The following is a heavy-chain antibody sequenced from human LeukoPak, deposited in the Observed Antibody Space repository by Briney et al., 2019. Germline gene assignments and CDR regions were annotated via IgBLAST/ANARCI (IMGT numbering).Heavy chain of an antibody. CDR1: GFMFSNHG. J-gene: IGHJ4*02. CDR3: ARHRTASPLSTSPFDD. D-gene: IGHD2-2*01. CDR2: IYSGGTT. Sequence: PGRSLRLSCAVSGFMFSNHGMHWVRQAPGKGLEWVSVIYSGGTTYYADSVKGRFTISRDNSKNALYLQMNSLRAEDTAVYFCARHRTASPLSTSPFDDWGQGTLVTVSS. V-gene: IGHV3-66*04.